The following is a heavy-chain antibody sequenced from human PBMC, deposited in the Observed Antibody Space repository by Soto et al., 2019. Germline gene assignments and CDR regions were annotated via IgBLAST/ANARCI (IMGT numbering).Heavy chain of an antibody. CDR3: ARVLDTAMVTDYYYGMAV. Sequence: SETLSLTCTVSGGSVSSGSSYWNWIRQPPGKGLDWIGYIYYSGSTNYNPSLKSRVTISVDTSKNKFSLKLSSVTAADTAVYYCARVLDTAMVTDYYYGMAVWGPGTTVTVSS. CDR2: IYYSGST. CDR1: GGSVSSGSSY. J-gene: IGHJ6*02. V-gene: IGHV4-61*01. D-gene: IGHD5-18*01.